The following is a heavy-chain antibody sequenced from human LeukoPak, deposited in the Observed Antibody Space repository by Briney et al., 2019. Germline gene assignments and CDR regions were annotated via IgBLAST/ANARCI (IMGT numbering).Heavy chain of an antibody. CDR3: ARDQELGF. CDR2: SYISGST. CDR1: GASISSYY. Sequence: PSETLSLTCTVSGASISSYYWNWLRQPAGKGLEWIGRSYISGSTDYNPSLKSRVTVSVDTSKHQFSLKLTSVTAADTAVYYCARDQELGFWGQGTLVTVSS. D-gene: IGHD3-10*01. V-gene: IGHV4-4*07. J-gene: IGHJ4*02.